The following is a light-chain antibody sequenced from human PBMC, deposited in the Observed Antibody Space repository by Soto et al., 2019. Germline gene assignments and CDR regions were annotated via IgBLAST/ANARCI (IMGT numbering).Light chain of an antibody. CDR1: QDISTY. J-gene: IGKJ3*01. CDR2: AAS. CDR3: EQYHTFPFT. Sequence: AIRMTQSPSSLSAYTGDRVTITCRASQDISTYLAWYQQKPVEAPKLLIYAASTLQSGVPSNFSGSGSGTDFTLTISCLQSEDFVTYYCEQYHTFPFTFGPGTKVEIK. V-gene: IGKV1-8*01.